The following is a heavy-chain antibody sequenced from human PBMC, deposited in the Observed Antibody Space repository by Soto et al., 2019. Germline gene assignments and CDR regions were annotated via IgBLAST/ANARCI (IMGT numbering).Heavy chain of an antibody. V-gene: IGHV4-59*01. CDR1: GGSISSYY. J-gene: IGHJ2*01. Sequence: QVQLQESGPGLVKPSETLSLTCTVSGGSISSYYWSWIRQPPGKGLEWTWYIHYSGSTNYNPSLKSRVTISVDPSRNQFSMKLSSVTAADTAVYYCARGIVAVALWGRGTLVTVSS. D-gene: IGHD2-15*01. CDR3: ARGIVAVAL. CDR2: IHYSGST.